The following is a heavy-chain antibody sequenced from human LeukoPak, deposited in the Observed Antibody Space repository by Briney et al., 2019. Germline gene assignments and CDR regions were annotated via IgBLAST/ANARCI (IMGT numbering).Heavy chain of an antibody. CDR1: GFTLSDHW. CDR2: IESDASRT. Sequence: GGSLRLSCVASGFTLSDHWMYWVRQGPGKGLAHVSRIESDASRTTYADSVKGRFTISRDDAKNTMYLQMNSLRAEDTAVYYCVKGGHKLDIQTTRYYYGLDVWGQGTTVAV. J-gene: IGHJ6*02. CDR3: VKGGHKLDIQTTRYYYGLDV. D-gene: IGHD5-12*01. V-gene: IGHV3-74*03.